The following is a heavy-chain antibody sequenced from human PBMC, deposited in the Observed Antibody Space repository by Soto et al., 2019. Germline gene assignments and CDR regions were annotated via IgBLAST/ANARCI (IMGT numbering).Heavy chain of an antibody. V-gene: IGHV1-46*03. CDR2: INPSGGST. CDR1: GYTFPSYY. CDR3: ARGCSSTSCYWALDY. J-gene: IGHJ4*02. D-gene: IGHD2-2*01. Sequence: ASVKVSCKASGYTFPSYYMHWVRQAPGQGLEWMGIINPSGGSTSYAQKFQGRVTMTRDTSTSTVYMELSSLRSEDTAVYYCARGCSSTSCYWALDYWGQGTLVTVSS.